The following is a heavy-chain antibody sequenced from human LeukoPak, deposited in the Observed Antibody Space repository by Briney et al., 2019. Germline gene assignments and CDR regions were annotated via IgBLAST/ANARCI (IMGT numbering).Heavy chain of an antibody. CDR2: IYHSGST. Sequence: PSETLSLTCSVSGYSITSGYYWGWIRQPPGKGLEWIGAIYHSGSTYYNPSLKSRVTISVDTSKNQFSLKLSSVTAADTAVYYCARLPRYRRGPSSGVVYWGQGTLVTVSS. CDR1: GYSITSGYY. J-gene: IGHJ4*02. V-gene: IGHV4-38-2*02. CDR3: ARLPRYRRGPSSGVVY. D-gene: IGHD6-6*01.